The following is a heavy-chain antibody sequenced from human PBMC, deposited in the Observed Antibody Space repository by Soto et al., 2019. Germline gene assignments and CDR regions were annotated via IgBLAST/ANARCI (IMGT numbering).Heavy chain of an antibody. CDR3: ASPTVYPGAEYFQH. Sequence: QLQLQESGPGLVKPSETLSLTCTVSGGSISSSSYYWGWIRQPPGKGLEWIGSIYYSGSTYYNPSLKSRVTISVDTSKNQFSLKLSSVTAADTAVYYCASPTVYPGAEYFQHWGQGTLVTVSS. D-gene: IGHD2-2*02. CDR2: IYYSGST. CDR1: GGSISSSSYY. V-gene: IGHV4-39*01. J-gene: IGHJ1*01.